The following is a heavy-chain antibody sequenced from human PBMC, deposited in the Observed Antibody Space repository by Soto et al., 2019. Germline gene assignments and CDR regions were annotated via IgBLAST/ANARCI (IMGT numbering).Heavy chain of an antibody. J-gene: IGHJ4*01. CDR2: IHYRGTT. V-gene: IGHV4-59*11. CDR1: GDAISDHY. Sequence: ADTLSPTCTVSGDAISDHYWTWTRQPPGKGLEWIGYIHYRGTTDYNPSLESRVTMSIDTSKNQFYLKVTSVTAADTAVYYCERETRQAGTYTTDFWGPGTLVTVSS. CDR3: ERETRQAGTYTTDF. D-gene: IGHD1-1*01.